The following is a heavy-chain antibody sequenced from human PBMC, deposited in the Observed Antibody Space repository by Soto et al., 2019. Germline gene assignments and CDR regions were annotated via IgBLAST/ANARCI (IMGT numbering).Heavy chain of an antibody. CDR2: ISYDGSNK. J-gene: IGHJ4*02. Sequence: GGSLRLSCAASGFTFSSYAMHWVRQAPGKGLEWVAVISYDGSNKYYADSVKGRFTISRDNAKNSLYLQMNSLRAEDTALYYCAKDLDDYGSGSQWSYFDYWGQGTLVTVSS. V-gene: IGHV3-30-3*01. CDR3: AKDLDDYGSGSQWSYFDY. CDR1: GFTFSSYA. D-gene: IGHD3-10*01.